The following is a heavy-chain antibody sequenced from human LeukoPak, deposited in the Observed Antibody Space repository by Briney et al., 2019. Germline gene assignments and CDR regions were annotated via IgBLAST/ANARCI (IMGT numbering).Heavy chain of an antibody. CDR2: VSPNNGGT. V-gene: IGHV1-2*02. D-gene: IGHD3-10*01. CDR1: GYMFTGFF. CDR3: ASLLWFGDFDY. Sequence: GASEKVSCKTSGYMFTGFFIHWVRQAPGQGLEWMGSVSPNNGGTSYAQRFQGRVNMTSDTSTRTAYLQLSGLRFDDTAVYYCASLLWFGDFDYWGQGTPVTVSS. J-gene: IGHJ4*02.